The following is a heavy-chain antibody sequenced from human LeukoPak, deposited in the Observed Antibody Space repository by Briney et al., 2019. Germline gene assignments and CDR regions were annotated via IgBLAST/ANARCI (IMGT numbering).Heavy chain of an antibody. CDR3: AREGPYRTYTTCSQGLFDH. CDR1: NGSINNFY. Sequence: PSETLSLTCIVSNGSINNFYRNWIRQSPGKGLEWIGYIHYSGMTNYNPSLKSRVTILVDTSKNQFSLKLSSLTAADTAVYYCAREGPYRTYTTCSQGLFDHWGQGTLVTVSS. D-gene: IGHD2-2*01. V-gene: IGHV4-59*01. CDR2: IHYSGMT. J-gene: IGHJ4*02.